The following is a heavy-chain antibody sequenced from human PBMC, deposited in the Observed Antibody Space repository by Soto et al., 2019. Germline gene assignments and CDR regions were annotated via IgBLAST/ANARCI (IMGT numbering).Heavy chain of an antibody. V-gene: IGHV1-18*01. D-gene: IGHD6-13*01. Sequence: QVQLVQSGAEVTKPGASVTVSCKASGYTFTNFGISWMRQAPGQGLEWMGWISPFNGHTHYAQKFQGRVALTTDTSTSTASLLLRSLRSDDTAAYYCARQPPRATAGLNYFDPWGQGTLVTVSS. CDR2: ISPFNGHT. J-gene: IGHJ5*02. CDR3: ARQPPRATAGLNYFDP. CDR1: GYTFTNFG.